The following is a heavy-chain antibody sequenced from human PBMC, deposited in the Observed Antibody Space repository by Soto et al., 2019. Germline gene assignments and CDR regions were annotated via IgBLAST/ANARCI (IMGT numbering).Heavy chain of an antibody. CDR2: IKQDGSEK. CDR1: GFTFSSYW. D-gene: IGHD6-13*01. CDR3: ARDGQLVINYFDY. J-gene: IGHJ4*02. V-gene: IGHV3-7*01. Sequence: GGSLRLSCAASGFTFSSYWMSWVRQAPGKGLEWVANIKQDGSEKYYVDSVKGRFTISRDNAKNSLYLQMNSLRAEDTAVYYCARDGQLVINYFDYWGQGTMVTVSS.